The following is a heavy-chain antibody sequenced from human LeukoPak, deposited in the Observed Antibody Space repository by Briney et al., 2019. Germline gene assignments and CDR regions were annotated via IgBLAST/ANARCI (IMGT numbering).Heavy chain of an antibody. CDR3: AGGRIAAAASDY. V-gene: IGHV4-61*02. CDR1: GGSISSGSYY. CDR2: IYTSGST. J-gene: IGHJ4*02. Sequence: PSETLSLTCTVSGGSISSGSYYWSWIRQPAGKGLEWIGRIYTSGSTNYNPSLKSRVTISVDTSKNQFSLKLSSVTAADTAVYYCAGGRIAAAASDYWGQGTLVTVSS. D-gene: IGHD6-13*01.